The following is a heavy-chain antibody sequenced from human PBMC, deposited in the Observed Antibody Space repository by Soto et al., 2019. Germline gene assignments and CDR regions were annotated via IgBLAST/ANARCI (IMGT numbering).Heavy chain of an antibody. J-gene: IGHJ2*01. V-gene: IGHV3-30*18. D-gene: IGHD6-19*01. Sequence: QVQLVESGGGVVQPGRSLRLSCAASGFTFSSYGMHWVRQAPGKGLEWVAVISYDGSNKYYADSVKGRITISRDNSKNTLFLQVNSLRAEDTAVYYCAKEFSSGWYFDLWGRGTLVTVSS. CDR3: AKEFSSGWYFDL. CDR1: GFTFSSYG. CDR2: ISYDGSNK.